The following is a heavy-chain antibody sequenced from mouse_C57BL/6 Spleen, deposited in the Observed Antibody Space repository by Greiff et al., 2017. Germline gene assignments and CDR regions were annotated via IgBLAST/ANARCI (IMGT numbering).Heavy chain of an antibody. CDR2: IRSKSSNYAT. J-gene: IGHJ4*01. CDR1: GFTFNTYA. CDR3: VREGYSNYVGDYAMDY. V-gene: IGHV10-3*01. D-gene: IGHD2-5*01. Sequence: EVQLVESGGGLVQPKGSLKLSCAASGFTFNTYAMHWVRQAPGKGLEWVARIRSKSSNYATYYADSVKDRFTISRDDSQSMLYLQMNNLKTEDTAMYYCVREGYSNYVGDYAMDYWGQGTSVTVSS.